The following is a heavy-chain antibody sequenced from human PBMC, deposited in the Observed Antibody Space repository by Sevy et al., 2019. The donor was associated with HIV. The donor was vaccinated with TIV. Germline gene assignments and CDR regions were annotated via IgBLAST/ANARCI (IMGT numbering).Heavy chain of an antibody. J-gene: IGHJ4*02. V-gene: IGHV3-48*02. CDR1: GFTFSSYS. Sequence: GGSLRLSCAASGFTFSSYSMNWVRQAPGKGLEWVSYISSSSSTIYYADSVEGRFTISRDNAKNSLYLQMNSLRDEDTAVYYCASSITMIVVGPLFFWGQGTLVTVSS. CDR3: ASSITMIVVGPLFF. D-gene: IGHD3-22*01. CDR2: ISSSSSTI.